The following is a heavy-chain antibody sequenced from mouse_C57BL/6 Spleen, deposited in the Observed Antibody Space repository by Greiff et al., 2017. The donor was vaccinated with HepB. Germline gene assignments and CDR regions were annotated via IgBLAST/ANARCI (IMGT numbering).Heavy chain of an antibody. J-gene: IGHJ3*01. D-gene: IGHD2-5*01. CDR2: IDPEDGET. Sequence: VQLKESGAELVKPGASVKLSCTASGFNIKDYYMHWVKQRTEQGLEWIGRIDPEDGETKYAPKFPGKATITADTSSNTAYLQLSSLTSEDTAVYYCARGNSNYEGFAYWGQGTLVTVSA. V-gene: IGHV14-2*01. CDR3: ARGNSNYEGFAY. CDR1: GFNIKDYY.